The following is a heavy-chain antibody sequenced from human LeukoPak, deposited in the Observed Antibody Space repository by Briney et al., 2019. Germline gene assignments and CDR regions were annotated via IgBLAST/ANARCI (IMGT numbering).Heavy chain of an antibody. J-gene: IGHJ4*02. V-gene: IGHV3-23*01. CDR3: AKYRYSYGDLDY. Sequence: AGGSLRLSCAASGFTFGSYAMSWVRQAPGKGLEWVSAISGSGGGTYYADSVKGRFTISRDNSKNTLYLQMNSLRAEDTAVYYCAKYRYSYGDLDYWGQGTLVTVSS. D-gene: IGHD5-18*01. CDR1: GFTFGSYA. CDR2: ISGSGGGT.